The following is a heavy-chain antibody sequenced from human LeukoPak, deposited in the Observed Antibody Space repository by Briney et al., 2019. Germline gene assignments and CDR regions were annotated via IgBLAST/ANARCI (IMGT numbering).Heavy chain of an antibody. Sequence: GGSLRLSCAASGFTFSTSAMTWVRQAPGQGLEWVSAITGGGFSTYYADSVKGRFIISRDNSNSTVYLHMSSLRAEDTAIYYCAKDWGAHYLDYWGQGALVTVSS. D-gene: IGHD1-26*01. CDR3: AKDWGAHYLDY. V-gene: IGHV3-23*01. J-gene: IGHJ4*02. CDR2: ITGGGFST. CDR1: GFTFSTSA.